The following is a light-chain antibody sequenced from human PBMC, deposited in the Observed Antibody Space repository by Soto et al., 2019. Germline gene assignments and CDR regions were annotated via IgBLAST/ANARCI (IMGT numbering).Light chain of an antibody. CDR2: WAS. Sequence: DIVMTQSPDSLAVSLGERATINCKSSQSVLYNSNNKNYLAWYQQKPGQPPKLLIYWASTRESGVPDRFSGRGTGTDFTLTISSRQAEDVAVYYCQQYYSPWTFGQGTKVEIK. CDR3: QQYYSPWT. CDR1: QSVLYNSNNKNY. V-gene: IGKV4-1*01. J-gene: IGKJ1*01.